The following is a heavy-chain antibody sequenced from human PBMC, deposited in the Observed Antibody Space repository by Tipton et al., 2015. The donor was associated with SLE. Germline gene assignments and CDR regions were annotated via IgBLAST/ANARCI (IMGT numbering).Heavy chain of an antibody. J-gene: IGHJ4*02. CDR2: IRYDGSNK. Sequence: SLRLSCAASGFTFSSYGMHWVRQAPGKGLEWVAFIRYDGSNKYYADSVKGRFTISRDNSKNTLYLQMNSLRAEDTAVYYCARDRRFPYYFDYWGQGTLVTVSS. CDR3: ARDRRFPYYFDY. D-gene: IGHD3-3*01. V-gene: IGHV3-30*02. CDR1: GFTFSSYG.